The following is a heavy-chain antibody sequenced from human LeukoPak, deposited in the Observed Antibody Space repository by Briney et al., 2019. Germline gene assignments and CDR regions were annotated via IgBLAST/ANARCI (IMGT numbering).Heavy chain of an antibody. CDR3: ARVPYYYDSSGYFGDSDLYYFDY. V-gene: IGHV3-30*04. CDR1: GFTFSSYA. J-gene: IGHJ4*02. CDR2: ISYDGSNK. Sequence: GGSLRLSCAASGFTFSSYAMHWVRQAPGKGPEWVAVISYDGSNKYYADSVKGRFTISRDNSKNTLYLQMNSLRAEDTAVYYCARVPYYYDSSGYFGDSDLYYFDYWGQGTLVTVSS. D-gene: IGHD3-22*01.